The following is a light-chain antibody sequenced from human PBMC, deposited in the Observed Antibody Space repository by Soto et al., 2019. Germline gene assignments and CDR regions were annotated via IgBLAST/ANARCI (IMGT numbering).Light chain of an antibody. V-gene: IGLV2-14*01. CDR3: SSHKTRSMWV. CDR2: EVS. Sequence: QSALTQPASVPGSPGQSMTISCTGTSSDIGTYNFVSWYQHHPGKGPKLIIYEVSNRPLGVSDRFSASKSGYTASLTISNVQAEDEADYYCSSHKTRSMWVFGGGTKLTVL. CDR1: SSDIGTYNF. J-gene: IGLJ3*02.